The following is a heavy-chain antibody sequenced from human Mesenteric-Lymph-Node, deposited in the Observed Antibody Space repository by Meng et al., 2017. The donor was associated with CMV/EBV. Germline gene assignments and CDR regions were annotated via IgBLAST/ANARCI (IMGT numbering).Heavy chain of an antibody. CDR2: ISGSGGST. J-gene: IGHJ4*02. CDR3: AKDRAGDGLYFDY. Sequence: AASGFTFSSYAMSWVRQAPGKGLEWVSAISGSGGSTYYADSVKGRFTISRDNSKNTLYLQMNSLRAEDTAVYYCAKDRAGDGLYFDYWGQGTLVTVSS. D-gene: IGHD3-10*01. CDR1: GFTFSSYA. V-gene: IGHV3-23*01.